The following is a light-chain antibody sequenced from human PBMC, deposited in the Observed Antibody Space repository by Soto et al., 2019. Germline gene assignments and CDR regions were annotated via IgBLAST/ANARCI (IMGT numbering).Light chain of an antibody. J-gene: IGKJ4*02. CDR2: GAP. CDR1: QTIRFNN. V-gene: IGKV3-20*01. CDR3: PQYGSSGT. Sequence: ILLTQSPRSPPLFLRGRVTLSGRASQTIRFNNLAWYQQKPGQAPRLRIYGAPIRATGIPDRFSGSGSGTDVTLTISRLEPEDFGVYDCPQYGSSGTFAGGTKVDIK.